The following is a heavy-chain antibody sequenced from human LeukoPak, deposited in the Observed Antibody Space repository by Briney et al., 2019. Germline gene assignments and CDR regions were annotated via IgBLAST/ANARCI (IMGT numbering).Heavy chain of an antibody. CDR3: ARDRGSSGWYDY. D-gene: IGHD6-19*01. V-gene: IGHV3-21*01. J-gene: IGHJ4*02. Sequence: GGSLRLSCAASGFTFSSYSMNWVRQAPGKGLVWVSSISSSSSYIYYADSVKGRFTISRDNAKNSLYLLMNSLRAEDTAVYYCARDRGSSGWYDYWGQGTLVTVSS. CDR2: ISSSSSYI. CDR1: GFTFSSYS.